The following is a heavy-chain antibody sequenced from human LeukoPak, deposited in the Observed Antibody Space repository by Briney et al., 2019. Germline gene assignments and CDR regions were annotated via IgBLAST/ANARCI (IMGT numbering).Heavy chain of an antibody. CDR1: EYTFTDYY. D-gene: IGHD2-2*01. Sequence: GASVKVSCKASEYTFTDYYMHWVRRAPGQGLEWMGCINPVSGGTNYVQKFQGRVTMTRDTSISTDYMELSRLRSDDTAVYYCARANFLSCSSTSCLFDYWGQGTLVTVSS. CDR3: ARANFLSCSSTSCLFDY. CDR2: INPVSGGT. V-gene: IGHV1-2*02. J-gene: IGHJ4*02.